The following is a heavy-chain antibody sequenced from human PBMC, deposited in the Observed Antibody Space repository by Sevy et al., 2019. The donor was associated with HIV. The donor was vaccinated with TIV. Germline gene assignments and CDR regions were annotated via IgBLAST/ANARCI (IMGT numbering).Heavy chain of an antibody. J-gene: IGHJ6*02. CDR2: ISGSGGST. D-gene: IGHD3-3*01. V-gene: IGHV3-23*01. Sequence: GGSLRLSCAASGFTFSSYAMSWVRQAPGKGLEWVSAISGSGGSTYYADSVKGRFTISRDNSKNTLYLQMNSLRAEDTAVYYCASKYYDFWGGYPRPNYYGMDVWGQGTTVTVSS. CDR3: ASKYYDFWGGYPRPNYYGMDV. CDR1: GFTFSSYA.